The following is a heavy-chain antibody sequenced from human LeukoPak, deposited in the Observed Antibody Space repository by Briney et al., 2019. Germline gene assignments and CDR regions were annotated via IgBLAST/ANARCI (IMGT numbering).Heavy chain of an antibody. J-gene: IGHJ6*03. CDR3: ARGMVVVVVAATHYYMDV. Sequence: SVKVSCKASGYTFTSYGISWVRQAPGQGLEWMGGIIPIFGTANYAQKFQGRVTITADESTSTAYMELSSLRSEDTAVYYCARGMVVVVVAATHYYMDVWGKGTTVTVSS. V-gene: IGHV1-69*13. D-gene: IGHD2-15*01. CDR1: GYTFTSYG. CDR2: IIPIFGTA.